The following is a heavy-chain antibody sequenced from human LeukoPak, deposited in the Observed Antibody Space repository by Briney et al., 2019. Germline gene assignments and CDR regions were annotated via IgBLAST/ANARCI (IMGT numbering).Heavy chain of an antibody. CDR2: ISYDGSNK. CDR3: AKSGCSNTNCYPNY. CDR1: GFIFSDYG. J-gene: IGHJ4*02. V-gene: IGHV3-30*18. Sequence: PGGSLRLSCAASGFIFSDYGMHWVRQAPGKGLEWVAVISYDGSNKYYADSVKGRFTISRDNSKNTLYLQMNSLRAEDTAVYYCAKSGCSNTNCYPNYWGQGTLVTVSS. D-gene: IGHD2-2*01.